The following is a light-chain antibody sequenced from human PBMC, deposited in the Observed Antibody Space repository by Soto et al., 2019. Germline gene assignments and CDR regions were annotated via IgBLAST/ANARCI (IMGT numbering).Light chain of an antibody. J-gene: IGKJ2*01. Sequence: DIQMTKPPPVVPRPGGGESPITCGANHDISPWLAWYQQRPGRDPKVLISKASSLQSGVPSRFRGSGSGTEFTLTINGLQPDDFATYYCEQYHSYHYTLGQGTKVDIK. CDR2: KAS. CDR1: HDISPW. CDR3: EQYHSYHYT. V-gene: IGKV1-5*03.